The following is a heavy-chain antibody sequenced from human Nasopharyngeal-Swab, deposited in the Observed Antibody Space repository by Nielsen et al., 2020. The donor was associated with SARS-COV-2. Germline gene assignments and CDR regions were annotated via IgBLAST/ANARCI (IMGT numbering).Heavy chain of an antibody. CDR3: ARLNNYESGGYYYIDY. Sequence: WVRQAPGQGLEWMGGTIPVFGTPIYAQKFQGRVTITADESTSTAYMELSSLRSEDTAFYYCARLNNYESGGYYYIDYWGQGTLVTVSS. V-gene: IGHV1-69*01. CDR2: TIPVFGTP. D-gene: IGHD3-22*01. J-gene: IGHJ4*02.